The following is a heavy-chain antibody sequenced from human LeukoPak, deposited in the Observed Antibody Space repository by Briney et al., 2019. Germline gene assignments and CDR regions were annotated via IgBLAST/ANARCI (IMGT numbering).Heavy chain of an antibody. CDR1: GGSFSGYY. J-gene: IGHJ4*02. CDR2: ISGSGGST. Sequence: ETLSLTCAVYGGSFSGYYWSWIRQPPGKGLEWVPAISGSGGSTYYADSVKGRFTISRDNSKNTLYLQMNSLRAEDTAVYYCAWGDGKDWGQGTLVTVSS. CDR3: AWGDGKD. D-gene: IGHD3-16*01. V-gene: IGHV3-23*01.